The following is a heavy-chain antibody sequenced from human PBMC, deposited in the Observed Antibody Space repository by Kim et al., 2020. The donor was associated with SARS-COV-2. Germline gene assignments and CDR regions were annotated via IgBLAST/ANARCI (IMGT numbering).Heavy chain of an antibody. J-gene: IGHJ3*02. Sequence: GGSLRLSCVGSGFTFSTYWMHWVRQTPEKGLEWVSRINSDGSSTSYADSVKGRFTISRDNAKNTMYLQMNSLRAEDTAIYYCARILDNQWLMPYGAFNIWRQGTTVTVSA. CDR1: GFTFSTYW. D-gene: IGHD3-22*01. CDR3: ARILDNQWLMPYGAFNI. V-gene: IGHV3-74*01. CDR2: INSDGSST.